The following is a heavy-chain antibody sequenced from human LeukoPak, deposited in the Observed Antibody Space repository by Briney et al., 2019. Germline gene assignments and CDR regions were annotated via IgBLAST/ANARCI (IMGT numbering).Heavy chain of an antibody. D-gene: IGHD4-23*01. Sequence: PGGSLRLSCAASGFTFRNYWMHWVRQAPGKGLVWVSRINSDGSSTSYADSVKGRFTISRDNAKNTLYLQMNSLRAEDTAVYYCAREGATVVTQIDSWGQGTLVTVSS. V-gene: IGHV3-74*01. CDR2: INSDGSST. CDR3: AREGATVVTQIDS. CDR1: GFTFRNYW. J-gene: IGHJ4*02.